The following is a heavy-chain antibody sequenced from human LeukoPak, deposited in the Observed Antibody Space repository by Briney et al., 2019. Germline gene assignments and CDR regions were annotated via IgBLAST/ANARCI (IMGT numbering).Heavy chain of an antibody. D-gene: IGHD2-2*02. CDR2: TSAYNGNT. Sequence: ASVKVSCKTSGYTFTDYYLHWVRQAPGQGLEWMGWTSAYNGNTKYVENLQGRVTMTTDTSTSTAYMELRSLRSDDTAVYYCARDCTSASCYNVYWGQGTLVTVSS. V-gene: IGHV1-18*04. CDR3: ARDCTSASCYNVY. CDR1: GYTFTDYY. J-gene: IGHJ4*02.